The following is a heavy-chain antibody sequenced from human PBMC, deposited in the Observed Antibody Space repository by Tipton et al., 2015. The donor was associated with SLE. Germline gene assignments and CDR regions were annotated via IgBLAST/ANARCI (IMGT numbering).Heavy chain of an antibody. Sequence: GLVKPSEILSLTCTVSDGSISDSYWTWIRQPAGEGLEWIGRIYASGSTNYNPSLRGRAAMSVHTSKSHFSLKLTSVTAADTAVYYCARDSPTVAGTFASSGQGTLVIVSA. V-gene: IGHV4-4*07. D-gene: IGHD6-19*01. CDR1: DGSISDSY. CDR3: ARDSPTVAGTFAS. CDR2: IYASGST. J-gene: IGHJ4*02.